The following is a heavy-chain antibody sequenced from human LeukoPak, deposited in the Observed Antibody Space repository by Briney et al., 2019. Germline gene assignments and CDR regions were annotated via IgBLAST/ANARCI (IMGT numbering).Heavy chain of an antibody. Sequence: GSLRLSCAASGFTFSSYWMSWVRQAPGKGLEWIGYIYYTGTSYNPSLKSRVTISADTSKNQFPLKLISVTAADTAVYYCASRKLGNDYWGQGTLVTVSS. CDR2: IYYTGT. CDR3: ASRKLGNDY. D-gene: IGHD7-27*01. V-gene: IGHV4-59*01. CDR1: GFTFSSYW. J-gene: IGHJ4*02.